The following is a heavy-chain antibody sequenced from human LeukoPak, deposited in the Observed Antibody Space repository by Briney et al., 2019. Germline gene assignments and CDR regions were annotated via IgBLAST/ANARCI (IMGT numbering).Heavy chain of an antibody. Sequence: PGGSLRLSCAASGFTVSSNYMSWVRQAPGKGLEWVSVIYSGGSTYYADSVKGRFTISRHNSKNTLYLQMNSLRAEDTAVYYCARGLRSLNYYDSSGSDAEYFQHWGQGTLVTVSS. D-gene: IGHD3-22*01. CDR1: GFTVSSNY. J-gene: IGHJ1*01. CDR2: IYSGGST. CDR3: ARGLRSLNYYDSSGSDAEYFQH. V-gene: IGHV3-53*04.